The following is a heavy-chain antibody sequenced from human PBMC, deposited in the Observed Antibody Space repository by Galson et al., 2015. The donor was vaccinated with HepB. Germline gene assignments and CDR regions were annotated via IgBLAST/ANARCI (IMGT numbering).Heavy chain of an antibody. CDR3: ARGNTAVDY. CDR2: ISGTGAYM. V-gene: IGHV3-11*06. D-gene: IGHD2-2*02. CDR1: GFTFSDFF. Sequence: SLRLSCAASGFTFSDFFMTWIRQAPGKGLEWVSYISGTGAYMEYADSVKGRFTISRDNAETSLYLDMSSLRAEDTALYYCARGNTAVDYWGQGMLVTVSS. J-gene: IGHJ4*02.